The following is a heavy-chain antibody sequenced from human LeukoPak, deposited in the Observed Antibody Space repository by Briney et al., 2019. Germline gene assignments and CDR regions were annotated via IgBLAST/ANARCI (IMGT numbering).Heavy chain of an antibody. J-gene: IGHJ5*02. CDR2: ISGGGGST. V-gene: IGHV3-23*01. CDR1: EFTFSSYA. Sequence: AGGSLRLSCAASEFTFSSYAMNWVRQAPGKGLEWVSGISGGGGSTYYADSVKGRFTISRDNSKNTLYLQMDSLRAEDTALYYCAKGSGINHYHWIDPWGQGTLVTVSS. CDR3: AKGSGINHYHWIDP. D-gene: IGHD1-14*01.